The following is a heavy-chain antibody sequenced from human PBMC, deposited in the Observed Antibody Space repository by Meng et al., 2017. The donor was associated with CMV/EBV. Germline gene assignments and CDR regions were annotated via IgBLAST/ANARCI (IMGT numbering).Heavy chain of an antibody. J-gene: IGHJ4*02. CDR3: ARDSYYYDSSGYWPSYYFDY. CDR1: GFTFSSYS. D-gene: IGHD3-22*01. V-gene: IGHV3-21*01. CDR2: ISSSSSYI. Sequence: EVQLVESGGGLVKPGGSLRLSCGSSGFTFSSYSMNWVRQAPGKGLEWVSSISSSSSYIYYADSVKGRFTISRDNAKNSLYLQMNSLRAEDTAVYYCARDSYYYDSSGYWPSYYFDYWGQGTLVTVSS.